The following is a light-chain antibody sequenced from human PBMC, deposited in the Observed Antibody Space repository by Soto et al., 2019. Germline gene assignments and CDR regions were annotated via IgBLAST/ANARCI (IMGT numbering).Light chain of an antibody. CDR3: CSDTSSTIYV. J-gene: IGLJ1*01. CDR2: DVS. Sequence: QSALTQPASVSGSPGQAITISCTGTSSDVGGYNYVSWYQQHPGKAPKLMIYDVSNRPSGVSNRFSGSKSGNTSSLTISGLQDEDEADYYCCSDTSSTIYVFGTGTKVTVL. V-gene: IGLV2-14*01. CDR1: SSDVGGYNY.